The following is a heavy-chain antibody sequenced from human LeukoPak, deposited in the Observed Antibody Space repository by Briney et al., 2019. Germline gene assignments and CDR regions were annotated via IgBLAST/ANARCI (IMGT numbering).Heavy chain of an antibody. CDR1: GFTFSSYW. J-gene: IGHJ4*02. D-gene: IGHD6-19*01. CDR2: IKQDGSDK. CDR3: ARIVSSGWYRIDY. V-gene: IGHV3-7*01. Sequence: PGGSLRLSCAASGFTFSSYWMSWVRQAPGKGLEWVANIKQDGSDKYYVDFVKGRFTISRDNPKNSLYLQMNSPRAEDTAVYFCARIVSSGWYRIDYWGQGALVTVSS.